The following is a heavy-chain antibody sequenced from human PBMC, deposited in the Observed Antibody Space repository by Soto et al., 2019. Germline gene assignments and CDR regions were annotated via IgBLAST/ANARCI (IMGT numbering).Heavy chain of an antibody. V-gene: IGHV1-18*01. CDR3: ARAVRYYYDSSGYYSY. D-gene: IGHD3-22*01. CDR1: GYTFTSYG. J-gene: IGHJ4*02. Sequence: GASVKVSCKASGYTFTSYGISWVRQAPGQGLEWMGWISAYNGNTNYAQKLQGRVTMTTDTSTSTAYMELRSLRSDDTAVYYCARAVRYYYDSSGYYSYWGQGTLVTVSS. CDR2: ISAYNGNT.